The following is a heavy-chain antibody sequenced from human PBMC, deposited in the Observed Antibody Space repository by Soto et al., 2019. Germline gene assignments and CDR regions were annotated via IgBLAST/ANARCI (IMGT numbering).Heavy chain of an antibody. CDR2: IWHDASNK. Sequence: GGSLRLSCAASGLTFSSYGMHWVRQAPGKGLEWVAVIWHDASNKYYADSVKGRFTISRDNSKNTLYLQMNSLRAEDTAVYYCARDYYDSSGYYIDYWGQGTLVTVSP. J-gene: IGHJ4*02. D-gene: IGHD3-22*01. CDR3: ARDYYDSSGYYIDY. CDR1: GLTFSSYG. V-gene: IGHV3-33*01.